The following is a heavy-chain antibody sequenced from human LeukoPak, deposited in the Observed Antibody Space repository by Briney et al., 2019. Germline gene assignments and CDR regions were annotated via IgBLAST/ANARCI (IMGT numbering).Heavy chain of an antibody. J-gene: IGHJ6*03. V-gene: IGHV4-34*01. CDR3: ARGTGYYDSSGYYYAHGYYYYMDV. CDR1: GGSFSGYY. D-gene: IGHD3-22*01. Sequence: PSETLSLTCAVYGGSFSGYYWSWIRQPPGKGLEWIGEINHSGSTNYNPSLKSRVTISVDTSKNQFSLKLSSVTAADTAVYYCARGTGYYDSSGYYYAHGYYYYMDVWGKGTTVTVSS. CDR2: INHSGST.